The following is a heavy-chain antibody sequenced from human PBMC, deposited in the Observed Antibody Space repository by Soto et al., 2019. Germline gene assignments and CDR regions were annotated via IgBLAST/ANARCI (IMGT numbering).Heavy chain of an antibody. D-gene: IGHD6-13*01. Sequence: ESGGGLVQPGGSLRLSCAASGFTFSSYDMHWVRQPPGKGLEWVSAIGPAGDTYYPGSVQGRFTISRDNAKNSLYLQVNTLRPEDTAIYYWATGGWSSSWYEGGSRIDYWGQGTLVTVSS. CDR2: IGPAGDT. J-gene: IGHJ4*02. V-gene: IGHV3-13*01. CDR1: GFTFSSYD. CDR3: ATGGWSSSWYEGGSRIDY.